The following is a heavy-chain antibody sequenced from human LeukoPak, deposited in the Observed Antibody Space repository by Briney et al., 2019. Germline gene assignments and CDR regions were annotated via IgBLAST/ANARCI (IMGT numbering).Heavy chain of an antibody. CDR1: GFTFSSYR. V-gene: IGHV3-21*01. Sequence: PGGSLRLSCAASGFTFSSYRMNWVRQAPGKGLEWVSSISSSSSYIYYADSVKGRFTISRDNAKNSLYLQMNSLRAEDTAVYYCAREGSIAAPLDYWGQGTLVTVSS. CDR2: ISSSSSYI. D-gene: IGHD6-25*01. CDR3: AREGSIAAPLDY. J-gene: IGHJ4*02.